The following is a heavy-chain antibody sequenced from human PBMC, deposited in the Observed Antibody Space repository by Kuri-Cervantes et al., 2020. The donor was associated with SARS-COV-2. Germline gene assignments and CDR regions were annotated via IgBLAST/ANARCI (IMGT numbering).Heavy chain of an antibody. D-gene: IGHD2-2*01. V-gene: IGHV3-64*01. CDR1: GFTFSSYW. CDR2: ISSNGGST. Sequence: ETLSLTCAASGFTFSSYWMSWVRQAPGKGLEYVSAISSNGGSTYYANSVKGRFTISRDNSKNTLYLQMGSLRAEDMAVYYCARDLGGSTSQDWYFDLWGRGTLVTVSS. J-gene: IGHJ2*01. CDR3: ARDLGGSTSQDWYFDL.